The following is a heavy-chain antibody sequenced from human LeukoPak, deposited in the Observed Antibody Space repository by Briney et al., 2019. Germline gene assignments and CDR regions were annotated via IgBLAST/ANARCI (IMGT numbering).Heavy chain of an antibody. V-gene: IGHV3-21*01. CDR1: GFTFSSYS. Sequence: GGSLRLSCAASGFTFSSYSMNWVRQAPGKGLEWVSSISSSSSYIYYADSVKGRFTISRDNAKNSLYLRMNSLRAEDTAVYYCARARNWGSPDAFDIWGQGTMVTVSS. J-gene: IGHJ3*02. CDR3: ARARNWGSPDAFDI. CDR2: ISSSSSYI. D-gene: IGHD7-27*01.